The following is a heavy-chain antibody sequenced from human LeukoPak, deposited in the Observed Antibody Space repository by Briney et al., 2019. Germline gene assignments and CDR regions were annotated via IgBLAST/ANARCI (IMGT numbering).Heavy chain of an antibody. J-gene: IGHJ4*02. CDR3: ARDRNYYDSSGLDF. CDR2: INPNSGGT. V-gene: IGHV1-2*02. Sequence: ASVKVSCKASGYTFTGYYMHWVRQAPGQGLEWMGWINPNSGGTNYAQKFQGRVTMTRDTSISTAYMELSRLSSDDTAVYYCARDRNYYDSSGLDFWGQGTLVTVSS. CDR1: GYTFTGYY. D-gene: IGHD3-22*01.